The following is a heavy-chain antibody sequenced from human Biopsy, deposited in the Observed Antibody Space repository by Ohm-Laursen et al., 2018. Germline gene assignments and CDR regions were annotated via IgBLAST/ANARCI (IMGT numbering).Heavy chain of an antibody. CDR3: AHVVITYGGIIALDAFDV. D-gene: IGHD3-16*02. V-gene: IGHV2-5*02. CDR1: GFSLSSHGVG. CDR2: AYLDNDK. Sequence: PTQTLTLTCTFSGFSLSSHGVGVGWIRQPPGEALEWLAIAYLDNDKRYSPSLWSRLNIWKDASKNRVVLTLTDMDPVDTATYYCAHVVITYGGIIALDAFDVWGQGSMVIVSS. J-gene: IGHJ3*01.